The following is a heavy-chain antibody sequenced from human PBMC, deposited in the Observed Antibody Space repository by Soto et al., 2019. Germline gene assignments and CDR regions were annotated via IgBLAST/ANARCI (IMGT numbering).Heavy chain of an antibody. V-gene: IGHV1-18*01. CDR3: ARERDGSSWSSAESLQY. CDR1: GYIFSNYG. CDR2: ISTYNANT. J-gene: IGHJ1*01. Sequence: ASVNVSCKASGYIFSNYGISWLRQAPGQGLEWMGWISTYNANTYYAQKFQGRVTMTTDTSTSTAYMELRSLRSDDTAVFYCARERDGSSWSSAESLQYWGQGTLVTVSS. D-gene: IGHD6-13*01.